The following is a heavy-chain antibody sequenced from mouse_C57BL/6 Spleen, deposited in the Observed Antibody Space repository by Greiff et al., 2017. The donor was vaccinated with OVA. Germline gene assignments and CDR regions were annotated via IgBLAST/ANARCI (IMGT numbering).Heavy chain of an antibody. CDR3: GDDHGGYFDV. Sequence: QVQLQQPGAELVMPGASVKLSCKASGYTFTSYWMHWVKQRPGQGLEWIGEIDPCGSYTNYNQKFKGKSTLTVDKSSSTAYMQLSSLTSEDSAVCYGGDDHGGYFDVWGTGTTVTVSS. CDR2: IDPCGSYT. CDR1: GYTFTSYW. J-gene: IGHJ1*03. V-gene: IGHV1-69*01.